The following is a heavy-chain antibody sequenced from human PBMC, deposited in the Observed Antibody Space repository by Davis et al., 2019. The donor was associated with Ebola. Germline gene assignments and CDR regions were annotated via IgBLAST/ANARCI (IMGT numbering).Heavy chain of an antibody. CDR2: ISSYSGNT. CDR1: GYSLADYG. V-gene: IGHV1-18*01. D-gene: IGHD2-15*01. Sequence: ASVKVSCKTSGYSLADYGVAWLRQAPGQGLEWMAWISSYSGNTKYAQKFQDRLSITTDTSTSTAYMDLTSLRSDDTAIYYCARIRCSGVSCYQSNAKYYIDYWGQGTLVTVST. J-gene: IGHJ4*02. CDR3: ARIRCSGVSCYQSNAKYYIDY.